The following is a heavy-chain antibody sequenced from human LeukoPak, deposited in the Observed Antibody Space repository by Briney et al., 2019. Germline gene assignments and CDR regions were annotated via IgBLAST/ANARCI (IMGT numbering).Heavy chain of an antibody. CDR1: GFTFINYS. J-gene: IGHJ6*04. V-gene: IGHV3-48*04. D-gene: IGHD3-10*02. CDR2: ISSSGSTI. CDR3: AELGITMIGGV. Sequence: GGSLRLSCAASGFTFINYSMNWVRQAPGKGLEWVSYISSSGSTIYYADSVKGRFTISRDNAKNSLYLQMNSLRAEDTAVYYCAELGITMIGGVWGKGTTVTISS.